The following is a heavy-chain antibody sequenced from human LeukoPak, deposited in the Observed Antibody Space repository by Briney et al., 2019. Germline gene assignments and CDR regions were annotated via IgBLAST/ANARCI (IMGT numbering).Heavy chain of an antibody. D-gene: IGHD5-18*01. V-gene: IGHV1-18*01. J-gene: IGHJ4*02. CDR1: GYTFTSYG. CDR2: ISAYNGNT. CDR3: ARVDTAMVFGY. Sequence: ASVTVSCKASGYTFTSYGISWVRQAPGQGLEWMGWISAYNGNTNYAQKLQGRVTMTTDTSTSTAYMERRSLRSDDTAVYYCARVDTAMVFGYWGQGTLVTVSS.